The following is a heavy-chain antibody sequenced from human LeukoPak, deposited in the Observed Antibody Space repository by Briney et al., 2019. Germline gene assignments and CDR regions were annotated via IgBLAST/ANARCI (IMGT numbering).Heavy chain of an antibody. D-gene: IGHD4-23*01. CDR3: ARDRLYDYGGIGDYYYYYMDV. J-gene: IGHJ6*03. V-gene: IGHV4-61*02. Sequence: TSQTLSLTCTVSGGSISSGSYYWSWIRQPAGKGLEWIGRIYTSGSTNYNPSLKSRVTISVDTSKNQFSLKLSSVTAADTAVYYCARDRLYDYGGIGDYYYYYMDVWGKGTTVTVSS. CDR2: IYTSGST. CDR1: GGSISSGSYY.